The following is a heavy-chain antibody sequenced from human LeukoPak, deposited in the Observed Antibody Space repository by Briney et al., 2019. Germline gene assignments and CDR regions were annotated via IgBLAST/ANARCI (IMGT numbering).Heavy chain of an antibody. V-gene: IGHV3-20*04. D-gene: IGHD2-21*02. CDR3: ARDRGGDYLYFQH. J-gene: IGHJ1*01. CDR2: INSNGART. Sequence: GGSLRLSCVASGFNFDDYGMNWVRQAPGKGLEWVSGINSNGARTGYADSVTGRFTISRDNRKNSLYLQMNSLRAEDTALYYCARDRGGDYLYFQHWGQGTLVTVSS. CDR1: GFNFDDYG.